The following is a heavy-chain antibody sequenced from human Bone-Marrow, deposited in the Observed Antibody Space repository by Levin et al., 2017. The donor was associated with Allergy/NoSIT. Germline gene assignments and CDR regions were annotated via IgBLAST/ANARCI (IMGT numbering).Heavy chain of an antibody. D-gene: IGHD3-9*01. V-gene: IGHV3-72*01. CDR3: ARVGPNYDILTGYPKHDAFDI. CDR2: TRNKVNSYTT. CDR1: GFTFSDHY. J-gene: IGHJ3*02. Sequence: GESLKISCAASGFTFSDHYMDWVRQAPGKGLEWVGRTRNKVNSYTTEYAASVEGRFTISRDDSVNSLYLQMNSLRTEDTAVYYCARVGPNYDILTGYPKHDAFDIWGQGTMVTVSS.